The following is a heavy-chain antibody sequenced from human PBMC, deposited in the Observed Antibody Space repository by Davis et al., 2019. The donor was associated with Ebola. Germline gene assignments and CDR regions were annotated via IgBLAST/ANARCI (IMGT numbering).Heavy chain of an antibody. CDR1: GFTFSNAW. CDR3: TALNGDYGVDV. V-gene: IGHV3-73*01. Sequence: GESLKISCAASGFTFSNAWMSWVRQAPGKGLEWVGRVGTKVNNYATAYAASVKSRFTISRDDSKNMAFLQMDSLKPEDTAVYYCTALNGDYGVDVWGQGTTVTVSS. D-gene: IGHD7-27*01. J-gene: IGHJ6*02. CDR2: VGTKVNNYAT.